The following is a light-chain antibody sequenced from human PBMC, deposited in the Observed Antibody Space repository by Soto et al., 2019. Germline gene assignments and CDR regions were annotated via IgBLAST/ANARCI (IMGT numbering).Light chain of an antibody. J-gene: IGKJ4*01. Sequence: EIVLTQSPATLSLSPGASAALSCRASQSVSTSNLAWYQQRPGQAPRLLMYDASNRATGIPARFSGSGSGTDFTLTISSLEPEEFAVYFCHQRSNWPLTVGGGTKVDIK. CDR3: HQRSNWPLT. CDR1: QSVSTSN. CDR2: DAS. V-gene: IGKV3-11*01.